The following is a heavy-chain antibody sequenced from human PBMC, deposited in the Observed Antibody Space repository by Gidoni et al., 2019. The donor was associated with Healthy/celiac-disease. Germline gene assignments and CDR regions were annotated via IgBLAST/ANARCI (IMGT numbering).Heavy chain of an antibody. D-gene: IGHD5-18*01. CDR3: ARGHFGYSYGYIANNCDY. V-gene: IGHV4-34*01. Sequence: QVQLQQWGAGPLKPSETLSLTCAAYGGSFSVYYWSWLRQPPGKGLEWLGEINHSGSTNYHPSHKSRVTISVDTSKNQFSLKLSSVTAADTAVYYCARGHFGYSYGYIANNCDYWGQGTLVTVSS. CDR1: GGSFSVYY. J-gene: IGHJ4*02. CDR2: INHSGST.